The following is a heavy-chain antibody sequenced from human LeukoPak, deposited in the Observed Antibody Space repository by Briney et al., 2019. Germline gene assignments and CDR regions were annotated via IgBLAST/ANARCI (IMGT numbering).Heavy chain of an antibody. J-gene: IGHJ4*02. CDR1: GFPFISYA. CDR3: AREGYYGSGSPPSLYFDH. Sequence: GSLLLSCAASGFPFISYAMSWVRQAPGKGLEWVAVTSSDLNVKLYADSVKGRFTISRDNSRSTLYLQMNRLRPEDTAIYYCAREGYYGSGSPPSLYFDHWGQGTLVTVSS. D-gene: IGHD3-10*01. CDR2: TSSDLNVK. V-gene: IGHV3-30*03.